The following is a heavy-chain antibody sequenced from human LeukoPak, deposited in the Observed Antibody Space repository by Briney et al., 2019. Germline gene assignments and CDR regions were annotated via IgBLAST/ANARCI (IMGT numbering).Heavy chain of an antibody. D-gene: IGHD1-26*01. CDR2: ISGSGDRT. Sequence: GGSLRLSCAASGFTFSSYWMSWVRQAPGKGLEWVSAISGSGDRTYYADSVKGRFTISRDNSKNTLYLQINSLRAEDTAVYYCAKPSSGNYPPTGYWGQGTLVTVSS. J-gene: IGHJ4*02. V-gene: IGHV3-23*01. CDR3: AKPSSGNYPPTGY. CDR1: GFTFSSYW.